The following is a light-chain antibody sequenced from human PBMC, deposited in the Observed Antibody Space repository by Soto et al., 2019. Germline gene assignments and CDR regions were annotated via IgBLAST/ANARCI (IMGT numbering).Light chain of an antibody. J-gene: IGKJ4*01. CDR2: DAS. Sequence: DIKMTQSPSSLSAYVGDRVTITCQASQDISNYLNWNQQKPGKAPKLLIYDASNLKTGVPSRFSGSGCGTDFTFSISSLQPEEIATYYWQQYDNLPLVFGGGTKVEIK. CDR1: QDISNY. CDR3: QQYDNLPLV. V-gene: IGKV1-33*01.